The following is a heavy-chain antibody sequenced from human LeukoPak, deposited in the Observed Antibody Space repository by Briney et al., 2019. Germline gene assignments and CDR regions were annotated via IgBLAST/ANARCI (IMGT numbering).Heavy chain of an antibody. V-gene: IGHV3-23*01. CDR2: VGGDGRVT. CDR1: GFTFATYV. Sequence: GGSLRLSCAASGFTFATYVMTWVRQAPVKGLEWVSSVGGDGRVTYYADSVKGRFTISRDNSKNTIFLQMNSLRVEDTAVYYCAKGISADGYNFERGADYWGQGAQVIVSS. D-gene: IGHD1-1*01. CDR3: AKGISADGYNFERGADY. J-gene: IGHJ4*02.